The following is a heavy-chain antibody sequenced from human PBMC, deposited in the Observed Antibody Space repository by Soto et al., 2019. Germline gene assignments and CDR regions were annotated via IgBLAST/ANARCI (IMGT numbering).Heavy chain of an antibody. Sequence: AGGSLRLSCTASGFTFSSYGMHWVRQAPGKGLEWVAVISYDGGDKKYVDSVKDRFTISRDNSRNTLYLQMNSLRGEDTAVYHCAKDIDVAAAAYYFDYWGQGTLVTVSS. V-gene: IGHV3-30*18. CDR2: ISYDGGDK. D-gene: IGHD6-13*01. CDR3: AKDIDVAAAAYYFDY. J-gene: IGHJ4*02. CDR1: GFTFSSYG.